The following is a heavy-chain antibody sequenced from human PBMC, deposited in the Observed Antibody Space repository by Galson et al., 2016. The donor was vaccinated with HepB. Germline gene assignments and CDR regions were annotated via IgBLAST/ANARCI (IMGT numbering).Heavy chain of an antibody. J-gene: IGHJ6*03. CDR3: TTEYWYYMDV. V-gene: IGHV3-15*01. Sequence: SLRLSCAASGFPFNNAWLNWVRQAPGKGLEWVGLIRSKNNGGATSTYAAPVEGRFTISRDDSKNTLYLRMNSLKNEDTAVYYCTTEYWYYMDVWGKGTTVTVSS. D-gene: IGHD2-8*02. CDR1: GFPFNNAW. CDR2: IRSKNNGGAT.